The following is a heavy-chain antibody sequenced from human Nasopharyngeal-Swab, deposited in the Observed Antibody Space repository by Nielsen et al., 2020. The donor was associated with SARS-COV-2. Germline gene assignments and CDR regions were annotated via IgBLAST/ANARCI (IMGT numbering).Heavy chain of an antibody. V-gene: IGHV3-48*03. CDR3: VRASRACS. CDR1: GFTFSNYE. CDR2: IGGGGSPI. J-gene: IGHJ5*02. Sequence: GESLKISCVASGFTFSNYEMNWVRQAPGKGLEWVSYIGGGGSPIYYADSVKGRFTISRDNAEKSLYLQMSSLRAEDTAVYYCVRASRACSWGQGTLLTVSS.